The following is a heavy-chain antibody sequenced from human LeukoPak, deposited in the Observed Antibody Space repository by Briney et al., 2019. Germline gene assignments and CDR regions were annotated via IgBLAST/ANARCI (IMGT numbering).Heavy chain of an antibody. Sequence: PGGSLRLSCAASGFTVSSHDMNWVRQAPGKGLDWVSILYSGGTAYYADSVKDRFTISRDSSTSMVYLQMNSLRAEDTAGYYCARGPSYFDYWGQGTLVTVSS. CDR3: ARGPSYFDY. CDR1: GFTVSSHD. CDR2: LYSGGTA. V-gene: IGHV3-66*01. J-gene: IGHJ4*02.